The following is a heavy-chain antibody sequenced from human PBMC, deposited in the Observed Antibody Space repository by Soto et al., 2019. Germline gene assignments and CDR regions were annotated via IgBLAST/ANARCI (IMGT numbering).Heavy chain of an antibody. CDR2: INPNSGGT. V-gene: IGHV1-2*02. J-gene: IGHJ6*02. D-gene: IGHD6-13*01. CDR1: GYTFTGYY. CDR3: ARDPSSSWIALPRGHMGYYYGMDV. Sequence: ASVKVSCKASGYTFTGYYMHWVRQAPGQGLEWMGWINPNSGGTNYAQKFQGRVTMTRDTSISTAYMELSSLRSDDTAVYYCARDPSSSWIALPRGHMGYYYGMDVWGQGTTVTVSS.